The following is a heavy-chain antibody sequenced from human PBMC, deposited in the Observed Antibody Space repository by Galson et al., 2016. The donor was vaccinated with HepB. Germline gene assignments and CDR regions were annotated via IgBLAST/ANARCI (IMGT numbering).Heavy chain of an antibody. J-gene: IGHJ4*02. D-gene: IGHD3-3*01. V-gene: IGHV3-23*01. CDR3: AKAVFGVVIWMYHFDY. CDR1: GFTFWSCA. CDR2: ISGSGDST. Sequence: SLRLSCAASGFTFWSCAMSWVRQAPGKGLEWVSAISGSGDSTDYADSVKGRFTISRDNSQNTLYLHMKSLRAEDTAVYYCAKAVFGVVIWMYHFDYWGQGMLVTVSS.